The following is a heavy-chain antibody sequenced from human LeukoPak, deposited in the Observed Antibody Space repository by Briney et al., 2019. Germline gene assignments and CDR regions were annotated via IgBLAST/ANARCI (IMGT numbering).Heavy chain of an antibody. J-gene: IGHJ4*02. V-gene: IGHV3-66*02. CDR1: GFTISSYY. Sequence: PGGSLRLSCAASGFTISSYYMSWVRQAPGKGLEWVSVFYVGGDTYYADSVQGRFTISRDNSKNTLYLQMNSLRTDDTAVYYCERGAGWNYFGYWGQGTLDTVSS. D-gene: IGHD6-19*01. CDR2: FYVGGDT. CDR3: ERGAGWNYFGY.